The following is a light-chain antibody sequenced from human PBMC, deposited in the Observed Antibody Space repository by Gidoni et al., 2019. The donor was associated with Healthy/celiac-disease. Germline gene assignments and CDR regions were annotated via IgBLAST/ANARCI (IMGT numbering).Light chain of an antibody. V-gene: IGKV1-33*01. CDR2: DAS. J-gene: IGKJ2*04. CDR3: QQYDNLPCS. Sequence: DIQMTQSPSSLSASVGDRVTITCQASQDISNYLNWYQQKPGKAPKLLIYDASNLETGVPSRFSGSGSGTDFTFTISSLQPEDIATYYCQQYDNLPCSFGHXTKLEIK. CDR1: QDISNY.